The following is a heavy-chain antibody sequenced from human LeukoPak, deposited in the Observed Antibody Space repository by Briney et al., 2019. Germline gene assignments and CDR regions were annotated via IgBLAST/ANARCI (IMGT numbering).Heavy chain of an antibody. D-gene: IGHD2-2*01. CDR2: ISGSGGST. V-gene: IGHV3-23*01. CDR1: GFTVSSNY. CDR3: AKDPSWVFDP. J-gene: IGHJ5*02. Sequence: GGSLRLSCAASGFTVSSNYMSWVRQAPGKGLEWVSAISGSGGSTYYADSVKGRFTISRDNSKNTLYLQMNSLRAEDTAVYYCAKDPSWVFDPWGQGTLVTVSS.